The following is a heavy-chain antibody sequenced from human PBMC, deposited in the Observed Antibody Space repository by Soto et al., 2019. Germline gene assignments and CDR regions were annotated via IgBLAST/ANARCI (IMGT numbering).Heavy chain of an antibody. CDR2: INAGNGNT. CDR1: GYTFTSYA. J-gene: IGHJ4*02. D-gene: IGHD2-15*01. V-gene: IGHV1-3*01. Sequence: VQLVQSGAEVKKPGASVKVSCKASGYTFTSYAMHWVRQAPGQRLEWMGWINAGNGNTKYSQKFQGRVTITRDTSASTAYMELSSLRSEDTAVYYCARDRSRGTPFDYWGQGTLVTVSS. CDR3: ARDRSRGTPFDY.